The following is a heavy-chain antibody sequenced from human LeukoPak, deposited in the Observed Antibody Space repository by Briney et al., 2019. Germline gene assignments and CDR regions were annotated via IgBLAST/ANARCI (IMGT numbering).Heavy chain of an antibody. J-gene: IGHJ4*02. CDR3: AGPGIATSFDY. V-gene: IGHV3-48*01. Sequence: GGSLRLSCAASGFNFSYHSMNWVRQAPGKGLEWIAYISSSSSTIYYADSVKGRFTISRDDAKDSLHLQMNSLRVEDTAVYYCAGPGIATSFDYWGQGALVTVSS. D-gene: IGHD6-13*01. CDR1: GFNFSYHS. CDR2: ISSSSSTI.